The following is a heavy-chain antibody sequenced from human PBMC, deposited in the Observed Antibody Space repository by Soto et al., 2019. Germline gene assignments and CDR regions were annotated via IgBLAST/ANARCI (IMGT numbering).Heavy chain of an antibody. CDR1: GGTFSSYA. Sequence: SVKVSCKASGGTFSSYAISWVRQAPGQGLEWMGGIIPIFGTANYARRFQGRVTITADKSTSTAYMELSSLRSEDTAVYYCARVGSSGYYLDYWGQGTLVTVSS. D-gene: IGHD3-22*01. CDR2: IIPIFGTA. CDR3: ARVGSSGYYLDY. J-gene: IGHJ4*02. V-gene: IGHV1-69*06.